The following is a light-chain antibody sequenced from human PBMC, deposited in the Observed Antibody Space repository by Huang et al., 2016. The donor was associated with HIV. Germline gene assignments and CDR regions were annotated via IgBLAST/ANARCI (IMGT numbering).Light chain of an antibody. J-gene: IGKJ2*01. CDR2: ATS. V-gene: IGKV1-39*01. CDR3: QQSFATPYT. CDR1: QSIRTY. Sequence: DIQVTQSPSSLSESVGDRVTITCRSSQSIRTYLNWYKQRPGAAPNILILATSSLQSGAPSRFSGNGSVRDFTLTITNLQPEDFATYYCQQSFATPYTFGQGTTLEIK.